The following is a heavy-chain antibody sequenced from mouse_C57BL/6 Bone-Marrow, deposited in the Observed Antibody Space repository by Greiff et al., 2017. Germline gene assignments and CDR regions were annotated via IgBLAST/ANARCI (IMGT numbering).Heavy chain of an antibody. J-gene: IGHJ2*01. V-gene: IGHV1-59*01. CDR2: IDPSDSYT. CDR1: GYTFTSYW. D-gene: IGHD2-10*02. CDR3: ARGVWERDD. Sequence: VQLQQPGAELVRPGTSVKLSCKASGYTFTSYWMPWVQQRPGQGLEWIGVIDPSDSYTNYHQKFKGKATLTVDTSSSTAYMQLSSLTSEDAAVYYCARGVWERDDWGQGTTLTVSS.